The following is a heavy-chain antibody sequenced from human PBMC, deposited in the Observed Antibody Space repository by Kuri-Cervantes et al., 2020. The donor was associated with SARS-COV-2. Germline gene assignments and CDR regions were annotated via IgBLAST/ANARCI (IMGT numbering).Heavy chain of an antibody. D-gene: IGHD6-19*01. CDR2: ISSSSSTI. J-gene: IGHJ2*01. CDR3: ARIYSSGWYGYLDL. Sequence: GESLKISCAASGFTFSSYAMSWVRQAPGKGLEWVSYISSSSSTIYYADSVKGRFTISRDNSKNTLYLQMNSLRAEDTAVYYCARIYSSGWYGYLDLWGRGTLVTVSS. V-gene: IGHV3-48*01. CDR1: GFTFSSYA.